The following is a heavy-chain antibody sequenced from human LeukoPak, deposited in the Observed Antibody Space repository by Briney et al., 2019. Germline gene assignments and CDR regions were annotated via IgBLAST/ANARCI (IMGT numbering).Heavy chain of an antibody. V-gene: IGHV3-30*18. Sequence: GGSLRLSCAASGFTFSRDSMNWVRQAPGKGLEWVALISKDGSNEYYADSVKGRFTISRDNSKNTLDLQMNGLRTDDTAVYYCAKHSSGITVAGTIQYWGQGTLVTVSS. J-gene: IGHJ4*02. D-gene: IGHD6-19*01. CDR2: ISKDGSNE. CDR3: AKHSSGITVAGTIQY. CDR1: GFTFSRDS.